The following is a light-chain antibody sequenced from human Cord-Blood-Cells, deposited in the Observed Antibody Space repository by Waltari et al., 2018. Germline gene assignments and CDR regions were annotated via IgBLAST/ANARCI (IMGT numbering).Light chain of an antibody. CDR1: QDISNY. CDR2: DAS. J-gene: IGKJ2*01. CDR3: QQYDNHSYT. V-gene: IGKV1-33*01. Sequence: IKITRSPSSRSASVENKFTITCQSSQDISNYLNWYQQKPGKAPKLLIYDASSLETGVPSRFSGSGSGTDFTLTISSLQPEDIATYYCQQYDNHSYTFGQGTKLEIK.